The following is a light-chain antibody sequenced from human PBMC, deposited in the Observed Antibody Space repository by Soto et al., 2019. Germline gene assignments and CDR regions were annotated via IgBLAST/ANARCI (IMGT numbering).Light chain of an antibody. CDR2: EVI. CDR1: SSDVGGYNF. J-gene: IGLJ2*01. CDR3: SSYTSSSTLVV. V-gene: IGLV2-14*01. Sequence: QSALTQPASVSGSPGQSITISCTGTSSDVGGYNFVSWFQQHPGKAPKLMIYEVINRPSGVSSRFSGSKSGNTASLTISGLQAEDEADYYCSSYTSSSTLVVFGGGTKLTVL.